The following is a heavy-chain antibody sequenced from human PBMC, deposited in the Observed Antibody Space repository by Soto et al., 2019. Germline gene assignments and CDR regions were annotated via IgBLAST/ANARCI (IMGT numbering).Heavy chain of an antibody. Sequence: QVQLVQSGPEVKKPGASVTVSCKTSGYTFTNFGITWVRQAPRQGLEWMGWISTDKGDTKYAQKFQGRVTMTTDTSTRTAYMDLRSLRSDDTAVYYCATRSPAFDYWGQGTLVTVSS. J-gene: IGHJ4*02. CDR3: ATRSPAFDY. CDR1: GYTFTNFG. CDR2: ISTDKGDT. V-gene: IGHV1-18*01.